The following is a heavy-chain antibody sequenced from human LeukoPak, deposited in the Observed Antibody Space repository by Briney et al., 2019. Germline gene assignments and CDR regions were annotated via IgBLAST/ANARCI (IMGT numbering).Heavy chain of an antibody. J-gene: IGHJ4*02. CDR2: ISGSGGST. CDR3: AKVDDDFWSGYFDY. V-gene: IGHV3-23*01. D-gene: IGHD3-3*01. Sequence: GGSLRLSCAASGFTFSSYAMSWVRQAPGEGLEWVSAISGSGGSTYYADSVKGRFTISRDNSQNTLYLQMNSLRAEDTAVYYCAKVDDDFWSGYFDYWGQGTLVTVSS. CDR1: GFTFSSYA.